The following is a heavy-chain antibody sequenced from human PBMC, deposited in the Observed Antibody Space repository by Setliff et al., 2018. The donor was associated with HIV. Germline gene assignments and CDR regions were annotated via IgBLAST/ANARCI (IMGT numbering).Heavy chain of an antibody. J-gene: IGHJ4*02. V-gene: IGHV1-69*05. D-gene: IGHD6-13*01. CDR3: AREVASAAAGTVDY. Sequence: KVSCKASGGTFTSSAISWVRQARGQGLEWMGAIIPHFDAPQYAQKFQGRVTMTRDTSISTAYTELSSLRSEDTAVYYCAREVASAAAGTVDYWGQGTLVTV. CDR2: IIPHFDAP. CDR1: GGTFTSSA.